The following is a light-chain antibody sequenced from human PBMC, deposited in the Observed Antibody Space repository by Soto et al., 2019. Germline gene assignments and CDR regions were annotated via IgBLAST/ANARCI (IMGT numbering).Light chain of an antibody. CDR1: QSLLHSNGYNY. CDR2: LGS. V-gene: IGKV2-28*01. CDR3: MQSLQTPWT. J-gene: IGKJ2*02. Sequence: DIVMTQSPLSLPVTPGEPASISCRSSQSLLHSNGYNYLDWYLQKAGQSPQLLIYLGSNRASGVPDRFSGSGSGTDFTLKISSVEAEDVGIYYCMQSLQTPWTFGQGTKLEIK.